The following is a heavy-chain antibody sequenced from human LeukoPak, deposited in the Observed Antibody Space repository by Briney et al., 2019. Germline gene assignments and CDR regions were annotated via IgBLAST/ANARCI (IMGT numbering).Heavy chain of an antibody. CDR2: IYHSENT. V-gene: IGHV4-59*01. CDR1: GGSISTYY. Sequence: SETLSLTCTVSGGSISTYYWSWIRQPPGKGLEWIGNIYHSENTNYNPSLKSRVTISIDTSKNQFSLKLSSVTAADTAVYYCAKVLIAVAEGWFDPWGQGTLVTVSS. D-gene: IGHD6-19*01. J-gene: IGHJ5*02. CDR3: AKVLIAVAEGWFDP.